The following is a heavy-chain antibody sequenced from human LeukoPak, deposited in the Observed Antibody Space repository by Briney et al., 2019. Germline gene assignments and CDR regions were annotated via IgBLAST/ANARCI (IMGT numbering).Heavy chain of an antibody. CDR1: GGTFSSYA. J-gene: IGHJ4*02. CDR3: ARALIRGLVIS. CDR2: IIPILGIA. V-gene: IGHV1-69*04. D-gene: IGHD3-9*01. Sequence: SVKVSCKASGGTFSSYAISWVRQAPGQGLEWMGRIIPILGIANYAQKFQGRVTITADKSTSTAYMELSSLRSEDTAVYYCARALIRGLVISWGQGTLVTVSS.